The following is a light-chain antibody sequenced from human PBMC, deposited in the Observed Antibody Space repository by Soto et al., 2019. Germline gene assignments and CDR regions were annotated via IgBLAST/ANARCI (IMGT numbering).Light chain of an antibody. J-gene: IGKJ1*01. Sequence: DIVLPQSPCTLSLSPGERASLSCMASQSVSNTYLAWYQQKPGQAPRLLIYGASNRATGIPDRFSGSGSGTDFTLTISRLEPEDFAVYHCQQYGRSGTFGQGTKVDIK. V-gene: IGKV3-20*01. CDR3: QQYGRSGT. CDR1: QSVSNTY. CDR2: GAS.